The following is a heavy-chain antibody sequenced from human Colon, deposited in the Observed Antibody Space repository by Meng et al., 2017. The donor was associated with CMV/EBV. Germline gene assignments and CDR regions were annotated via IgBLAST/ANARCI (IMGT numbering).Heavy chain of an antibody. V-gene: IGHV3-30-3*01. Sequence: GESLKISCEASGITFSRHALHWLRQAPGKGLEWVAVITYDGSKKFYAESVMGRFTISRDNSKNTLDLQMNSLRIDDTALYYCARDPTGGITPREGAPFDYWGQGTLVTVSS. CDR1: GITFSRHA. D-gene: IGHD1-26*01. CDR3: ARDPTGGITPREGAPFDY. CDR2: ITYDGSKK. J-gene: IGHJ4*02.